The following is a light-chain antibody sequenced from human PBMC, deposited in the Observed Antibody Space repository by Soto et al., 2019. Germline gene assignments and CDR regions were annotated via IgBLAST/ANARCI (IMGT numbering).Light chain of an antibody. CDR3: QQLNGYQLA. V-gene: IGKV1-9*01. CDR2: SAS. Sequence: DIQLTQSPSFLSAFVGDTVTITCRASQAMSTYLDWYQQKPGKVPKLLIRSASTLQSGVPPRFSGGGTGTEFPLTISTLQPDDSGIYYCQQLNGYQLAFGGGTNVEIK. J-gene: IGKJ4*01. CDR1: QAMSTY.